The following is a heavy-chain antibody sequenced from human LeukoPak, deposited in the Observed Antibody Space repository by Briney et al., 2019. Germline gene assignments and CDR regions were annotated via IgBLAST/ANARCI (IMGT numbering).Heavy chain of an antibody. CDR1: GFTLSSSS. Sequence: TGGSLRLSCVASGFTLSSSSMAWVRQAPGGRPDWVSDIYSDSSDTYYADSVKGRFSISRDDSKNTLYLQMYSLRTEVTATYYCAKRLNHNYFEYWGRGTLVTVSS. J-gene: IGHJ4*02. CDR2: IYSDSSDT. V-gene: IGHV3-23*03. CDR3: AKRLNHNYFEY. D-gene: IGHD6-19*01.